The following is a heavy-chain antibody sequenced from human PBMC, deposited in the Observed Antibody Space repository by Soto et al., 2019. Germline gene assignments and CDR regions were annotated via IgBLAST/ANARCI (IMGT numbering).Heavy chain of an antibody. V-gene: IGHV3-23*01. J-gene: IGHJ4*02. CDR1: GFTFSSYA. CDR2: ISGSGGST. Sequence: HPGGSLRLSCAASGFTFSSYATSWVRQAPGKGLEWVSGISGSGGSTYYADSVKGRFTISRDNSKNTLYLQMNSLRAEDTAVYYCAKDHSSGGSCYCGSDYGGQGALVTVSS. D-gene: IGHD2-15*01. CDR3: AKDHSSGGSCYCGSDY.